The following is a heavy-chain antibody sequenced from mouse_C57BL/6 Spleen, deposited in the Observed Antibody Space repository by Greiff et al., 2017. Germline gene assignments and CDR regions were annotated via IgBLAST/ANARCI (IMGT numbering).Heavy chain of an antibody. Sequence: VQLQQSGGDLVKPGGSLKLSCAASGFTFSSYGMSWVRQTPDKRLEWVATISSGGSYTYYPDSVKGRFTISRDNAKNTLYLQMSSLKSEDTAMYYCARRDDYGVFDYWGQGTTLTVSS. CDR2: ISSGGSYT. D-gene: IGHD2-4*01. CDR1: GFTFSSYG. V-gene: IGHV5-6*01. CDR3: ARRDDYGVFDY. J-gene: IGHJ2*01.